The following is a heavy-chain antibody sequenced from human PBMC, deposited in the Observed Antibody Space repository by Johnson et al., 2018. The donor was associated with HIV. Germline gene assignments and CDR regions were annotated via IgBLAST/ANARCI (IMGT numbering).Heavy chain of an antibody. J-gene: IGHJ3*02. CDR2: ISYDGTNK. CDR1: GFTFSSYA. D-gene: IGHD1-26*01. CDR3: AKLRSGSYAVDAFDI. Sequence: QVYLVESGGGVVQPGRSLRLSCAASGFTFSSYAMHWVRQAPGKGLEWVAVISYDGTNKYYADSVKGRFTISRDNSKNTLYLQMNSLRAEDTAVYYYAKLRSGSYAVDAFDIWGQGTMVTVSS. V-gene: IGHV3-30-3*01.